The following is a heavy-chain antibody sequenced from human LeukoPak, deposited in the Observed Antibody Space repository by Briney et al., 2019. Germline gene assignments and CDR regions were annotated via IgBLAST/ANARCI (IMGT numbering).Heavy chain of an antibody. CDR2: IASNGGSE. V-gene: IGHV3-30*18. CDR3: AKRGHYSINWYHYFDY. Sequence: PGGSLRLSCAASGFTFTTYGLHWVRQAPGKGLEWVAAIASNGGSEYYADSVKGRFTISRDNSKNTLFLQMNSLRPDDKAVYYCAKRGHYSINWYHYFDYWGQGTLVTVSS. J-gene: IGHJ4*02. D-gene: IGHD6-13*01. CDR1: GFTFTTYG.